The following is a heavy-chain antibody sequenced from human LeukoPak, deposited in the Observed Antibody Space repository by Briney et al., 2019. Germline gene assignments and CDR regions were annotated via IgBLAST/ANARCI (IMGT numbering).Heavy chain of an antibody. Sequence: GGSLRLSCAASGFTFSDYYMSWIRQAPRKGLEWVSYISSSGSTIYYADSVKGRFTISRDNAKNSLYPQMNSLRAEDTAVYYCARDAEEMGESYKWNAFDIWGQGTMVTVSS. CDR2: ISSSGSTI. CDR1: GFTFSDYY. V-gene: IGHV3-11*01. CDR3: ARDAEEMGESYKWNAFDI. D-gene: IGHD3-16*01. J-gene: IGHJ3*02.